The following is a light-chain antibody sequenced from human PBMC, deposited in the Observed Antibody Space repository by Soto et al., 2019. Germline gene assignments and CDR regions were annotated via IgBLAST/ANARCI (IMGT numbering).Light chain of an antibody. V-gene: IGLV2-14*01. Sequence: QSALTQPASVSGSPGQSITISCTGTSSDVGAYNYVSWYQQHPGKAPKLMVFDVSNRPSGVSNRFSGSKSGNTASLTISGLQAEDEAVYYCTSYTSRSTLVVFGGGTK. CDR1: SSDVGAYNY. J-gene: IGLJ2*01. CDR2: DVS. CDR3: TSYTSRSTLVV.